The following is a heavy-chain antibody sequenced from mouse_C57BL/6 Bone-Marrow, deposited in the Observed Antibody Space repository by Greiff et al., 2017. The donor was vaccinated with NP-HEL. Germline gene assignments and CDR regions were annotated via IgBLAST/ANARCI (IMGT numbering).Heavy chain of an antibody. CDR1: RYTFTDYN. CDR3: AIPYGNFRTWFAY. J-gene: IGHJ3*01. Sequence: VQLQQSGPELVKPGASVKIPCKASRYTFTDYNMDWVKQSHGKSLEWIGDINPNNGGTIYNQKFKGKATLTVDKSSSTAYMELRILTSEDTAVYYCAIPYGNFRTWFAYWGQGTLVTVSA. D-gene: IGHD2-10*02. CDR2: INPNNGGT. V-gene: IGHV1-18*01.